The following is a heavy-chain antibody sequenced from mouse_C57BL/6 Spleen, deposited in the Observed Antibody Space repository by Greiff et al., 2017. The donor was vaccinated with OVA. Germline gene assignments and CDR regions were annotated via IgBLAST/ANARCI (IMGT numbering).Heavy chain of an antibody. D-gene: IGHD3-2*02. J-gene: IGHJ4*01. CDR3: AQTAQATDYAMDY. Sequence: VQLQESGAELAKPGASVKLSCKASGYTFTSYWMHWVKQRPGQGLEWIGYINPSSGYTKYNQKFKVKATLTADKSSSTAYMQLSSLTYEDSAVYYCAQTAQATDYAMDYWGQGTSVTVSS. CDR2: INPSSGYT. CDR1: GYTFTSYW. V-gene: IGHV1-7*01.